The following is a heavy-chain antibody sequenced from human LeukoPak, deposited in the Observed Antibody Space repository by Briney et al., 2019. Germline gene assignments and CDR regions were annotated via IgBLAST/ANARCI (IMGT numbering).Heavy chain of an antibody. D-gene: IGHD3-22*01. J-gene: IGHJ4*02. CDR1: GYTFSSYA. CDR3: ARGSPPRRNYDSRGYYSYYFDY. CDR2: ITTYNGNT. Sequence: ASVKVSCKASGYTFSSYAISWVRQAPGQGLEWMGWITTYNGNTNYAQNLQGRVTMTTDTSTSTAYMELRSLRSDDTAVYYCARGSPPRRNYDSRGYYSYYFDYWGQGTLVTVSS. V-gene: IGHV1-18*01.